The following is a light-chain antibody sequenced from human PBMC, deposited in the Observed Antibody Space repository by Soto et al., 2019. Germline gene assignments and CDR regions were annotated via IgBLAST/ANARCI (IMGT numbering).Light chain of an antibody. V-gene: IGKV1-39*01. CDR2: AAS. Sequence: DIQMTQSPSSLSASVGDRVTITCRASQSISSYLNWYQQKPGKAPKLLIYAASSLQSGVPSRFSGSGSGTDFTLTISSLQPEDFATYYCQQSYSFTFGQGTRLENK. CDR1: QSISSY. J-gene: IGKJ5*01. CDR3: QQSYSFT.